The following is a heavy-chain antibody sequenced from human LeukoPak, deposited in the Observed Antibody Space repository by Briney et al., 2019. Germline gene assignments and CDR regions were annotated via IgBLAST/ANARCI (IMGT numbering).Heavy chain of an antibody. CDR1: GFTFSGYP. Sequence: PGGSLLLSCAASGFTFSGYPMSCVRQPPGKGLEWVSTISGSGGSTYSADSVKGRFTISRDNSKNTLYLQMNSLRAEDTAVYYCARVAYSEMSSFDYWGQGTLVTVSS. CDR2: ISGSGGST. V-gene: IGHV3-23*01. J-gene: IGHJ4*02. CDR3: ARVAYSEMSSFDY. D-gene: IGHD2-15*01.